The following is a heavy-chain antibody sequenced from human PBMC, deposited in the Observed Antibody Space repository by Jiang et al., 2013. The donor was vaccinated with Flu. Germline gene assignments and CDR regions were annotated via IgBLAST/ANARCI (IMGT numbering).Heavy chain of an antibody. V-gene: IGHV3-23*04. CDR3: AKGGHGSFFDY. CDR2: ISGHGEST. Sequence: QLVESGGGLVQPGGSLRLSCAASGLIYSNYAMTWVRQAPGKGLEWVSTISGHGESTFYADSVRGRFTISRDNSKNTMYVQMNGLRAEDTALYYCAKGGHGSFFDYWGQGILVTVSS. J-gene: IGHJ4*02. D-gene: IGHD3-10*01. CDR1: GLIYSNYA.